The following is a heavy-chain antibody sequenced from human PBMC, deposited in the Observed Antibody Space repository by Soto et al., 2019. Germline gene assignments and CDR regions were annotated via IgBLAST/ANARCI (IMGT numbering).Heavy chain of an antibody. CDR3: ARDLMPNDRGLGDLAY. CDR2: ITSKTGDQ. J-gene: IGHJ4*02. V-gene: IGHV3-21*06. D-gene: IGHD3-22*01. CDR1: GFTFNKYS. Sequence: EVRLVESGGGLVKPGGSLRLSCAASGFTFNKYSMNWVRQAPGKGLEWVSSITSKTGDQYHADSVKGRFIISRDNTKNSLSLQVTSLRDEDTAVYYCARDLMPNDRGLGDLAYWGQGTLVTVSS.